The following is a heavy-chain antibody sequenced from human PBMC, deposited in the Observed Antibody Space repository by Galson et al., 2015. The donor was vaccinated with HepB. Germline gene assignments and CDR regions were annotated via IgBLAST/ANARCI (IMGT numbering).Heavy chain of an antibody. D-gene: IGHD3-22*01. Sequence: SLRLSCAASGFTFSSYAMHWVRQAPGKGLEWVAVISYDGNNKYYADSVKGRFTISRDNSKNTLYLQMNSLRAEDTAVYYCARDSGDYYDSSGYYGRNFGYYYYGMDVWGQGTTVTVSS. CDR3: ARDSGDYYDSSGYYGRNFGYYYYGMDV. V-gene: IGHV3-30*04. J-gene: IGHJ6*02. CDR2: ISYDGNNK. CDR1: GFTFSSYA.